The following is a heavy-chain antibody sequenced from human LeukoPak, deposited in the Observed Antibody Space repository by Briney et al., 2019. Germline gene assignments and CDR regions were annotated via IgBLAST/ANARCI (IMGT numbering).Heavy chain of an antibody. CDR2: INPSGGST. Sequence: ASVKVSCKASGYTFTSYYMHWVRQAPGQGLEWMGIINPSGGSTSYAQKFQGRVTMTRDTSTSTVYMELSSLRSEDTAVYYCARDRRRAYYYDSSGYSPFEYWGQGTLVTVSS. CDR1: GYTFTSYY. D-gene: IGHD3-22*01. J-gene: IGHJ4*02. CDR3: ARDRRRAYYYDSSGYSPFEY. V-gene: IGHV1-46*01.